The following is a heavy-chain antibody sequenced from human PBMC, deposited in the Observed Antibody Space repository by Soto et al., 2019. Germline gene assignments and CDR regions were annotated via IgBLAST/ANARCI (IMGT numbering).Heavy chain of an antibody. V-gene: IGHV4-34*01. J-gene: IGHJ4*02. Sequence: QVQLQQWGAGLLKPSETLSLTCAVYGGSFSGYYWSWIRQPPGKGLEWIGEINHSGSTNYNPSLKSRVTISVDTSKNQCSLKLSSVTAADTAVYYCARAYSSSWYIDYWGQGTLVTVSS. D-gene: IGHD6-13*01. CDR3: ARAYSSSWYIDY. CDR1: GGSFSGYY. CDR2: INHSGST.